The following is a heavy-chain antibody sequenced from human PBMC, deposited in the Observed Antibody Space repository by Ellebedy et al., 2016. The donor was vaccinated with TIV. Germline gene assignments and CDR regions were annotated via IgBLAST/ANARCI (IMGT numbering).Heavy chain of an antibody. CDR1: GYTFMSYS. CDR2: VSGSNGNT. V-gene: IGHV1-18*01. J-gene: IGHJ4*02. Sequence: AASVKVSCKASGYTFMSYSIACVRQPPGQGLEWMSWVSGSNGNTNYAQKVQGRVTMTTDTSTNTAYMELRSLTSDDTAVYFCARTSRYAYSSSCDYWGQGTLVTVSS. CDR3: ARTSRYAYSSSCDY. D-gene: IGHD6-13*01.